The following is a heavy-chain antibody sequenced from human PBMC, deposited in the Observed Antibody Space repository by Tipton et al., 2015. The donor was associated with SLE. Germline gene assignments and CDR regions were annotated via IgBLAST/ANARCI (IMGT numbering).Heavy chain of an antibody. CDR3: ARGAAAAFDAFDI. CDR2: IYPTANT. CDR1: GYSIRRGFY. Sequence: TLSLTCDVSGYSIRRGFYWGWIRQPPGKGLEWIGNIYPTANTYYNPSLKSRVTISVDTSNNQFSLRLNSVTAADTAIYYCARGAAAAFDAFDIWGRGTAVTVSS. V-gene: IGHV4-38-2*01. J-gene: IGHJ3*02. D-gene: IGHD6-13*01.